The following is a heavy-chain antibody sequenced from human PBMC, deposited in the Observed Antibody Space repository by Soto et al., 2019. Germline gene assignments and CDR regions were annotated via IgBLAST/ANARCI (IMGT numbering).Heavy chain of an antibody. CDR2: IYYSGST. V-gene: IGHV4-30-4*01. Sequence: SETLSLTCTVSGGSISSGDYYWSWIRQPPGKGLEWIGYIYYSGSTYYNPSLKSRVTISVDTSKNQFSLKLSSVTAADTAVYYCARLSKRHYYDSSGLDYWGQGTLVTVSS. J-gene: IGHJ4*02. CDR1: GGSISSGDYY. D-gene: IGHD3-22*01. CDR3: ARLSKRHYYDSSGLDY.